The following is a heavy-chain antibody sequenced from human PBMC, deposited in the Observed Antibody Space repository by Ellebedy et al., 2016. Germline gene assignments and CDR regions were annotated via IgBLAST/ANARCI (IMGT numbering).Heavy chain of an antibody. CDR2: ISYDGSNK. J-gene: IGHJ4*02. Sequence: GESLKISCAASGFTFSSYGMHWVRQAPGKGLEWVAVISYDGSNKYYADSVKGRFTISRDNSKNTLYLQMNSLRAEDTAVYYCARRIPGVYYFDYWGQGTLVTVSS. D-gene: IGHD2-8*01. CDR1: GFTFSSYG. V-gene: IGHV3-30*03. CDR3: ARRIPGVYYFDY.